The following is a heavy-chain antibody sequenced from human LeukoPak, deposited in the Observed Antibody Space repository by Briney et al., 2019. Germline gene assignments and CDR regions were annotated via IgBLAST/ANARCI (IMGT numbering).Heavy chain of an antibody. Sequence: SETLSLTCTVSGGSISIYYWSWVRQPAGKGLGWIGRFYTSGNTNYNPALKSRVTMSVDTSKNQFSLKLSSVTAADTAVYYCARDRTEITVRGSHNWFDPWGQGTLVTVSS. J-gene: IGHJ5*02. CDR3: ARDRTEITVRGSHNWFDP. V-gene: IGHV4-4*07. CDR1: GGSISIYY. D-gene: IGHD4-11*01. CDR2: FYTSGNT.